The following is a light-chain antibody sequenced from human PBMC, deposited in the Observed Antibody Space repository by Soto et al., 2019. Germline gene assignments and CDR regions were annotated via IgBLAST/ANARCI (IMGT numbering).Light chain of an antibody. CDR1: QGISSD. CDR2: DAS. J-gene: IGKJ5*01. Sequence: AFQLTQSPSSLSASVGDRVTISCRASQGISSDLAWYQQKPGKAPNLLIYDASSLHSGVPSRFSGSGSGTDFTLTISSLQPEDFATYYCQQVNDYPITFGQGTRLESK. CDR3: QQVNDYPIT. V-gene: IGKV1D-13*01.